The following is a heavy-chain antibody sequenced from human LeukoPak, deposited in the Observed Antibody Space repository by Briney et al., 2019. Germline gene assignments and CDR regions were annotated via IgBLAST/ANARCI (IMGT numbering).Heavy chain of an antibody. CDR2: IWYDGSNK. CDR3: ARDLDVEGSGRFAGSKRYGMDV. CDR1: GFTFSSYG. D-gene: IGHD3-10*01. Sequence: GRSLTLSCAASGFTFSSYGMHWVRQAPGKGLEWVAVIWYDGSNKYYADPVKGLFTISRDNSKNTLYLQMNSLRAEDTAVYDCARDLDVEGSGRFAGSKRYGMDVWGQGTLVTVSS. V-gene: IGHV3-33*01. J-gene: IGHJ6*02.